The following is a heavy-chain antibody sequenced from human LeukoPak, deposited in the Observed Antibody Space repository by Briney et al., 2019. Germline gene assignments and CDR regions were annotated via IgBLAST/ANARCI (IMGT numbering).Heavy chain of an antibody. CDR3: ARGKDHYYDSSGYPDYYYYTMDV. Sequence: ASVKVSCKASGYTFTGYFMHWVRQAPGQGLEWMGWINPYSGDTNHAQKFQGRVTMTRDTSISTAFMELSRLRSDDTAVYYCARGKDHYYDSSGYPDYYYYTMDVWGQGTTVTVSS. D-gene: IGHD3-22*01. CDR1: GYTFTGYF. V-gene: IGHV1-2*02. J-gene: IGHJ6*02. CDR2: INPYSGDT.